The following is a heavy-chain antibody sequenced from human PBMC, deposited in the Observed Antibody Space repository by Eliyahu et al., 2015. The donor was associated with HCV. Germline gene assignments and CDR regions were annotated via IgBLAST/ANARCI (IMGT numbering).Heavy chain of an antibody. CDR1: GFTFSSYA. Sequence: EVQLLESGGGLVQPGGSLRLSCAASGFTFSSYAMRWVRQAPGKGLEWVAAIRGREVLAYYGDSVKGRFTISRDNSKNTLYVQMNSLRVEDTAVYYCAKDVYGAYRLTLDYWGQGTLVTVSS. V-gene: IGHV3-23*01. D-gene: IGHD4/OR15-4a*01. CDR2: IRGREVLA. J-gene: IGHJ4*02. CDR3: AKDVYGAYRLTLDY.